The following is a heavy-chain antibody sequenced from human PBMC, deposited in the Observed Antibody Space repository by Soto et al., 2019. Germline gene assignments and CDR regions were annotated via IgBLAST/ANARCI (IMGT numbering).Heavy chain of an antibody. CDR1: GYTLGSFG. J-gene: IGHJ4*02. CDR3: AREYCPGISCYGPYY. CDR2: VSTYNGDR. D-gene: IGHD2-2*01. Sequence: ASVKVSCKASGYTLGSFGISWVGQAPGQGLEWMGWVSTYNGDRKYAQTFQGRVTMTTDTSTSTAYMELRSLTSDDTAVYYCAREYCPGISCYGPYYWGQGTLVTVSS. V-gene: IGHV1-18*01.